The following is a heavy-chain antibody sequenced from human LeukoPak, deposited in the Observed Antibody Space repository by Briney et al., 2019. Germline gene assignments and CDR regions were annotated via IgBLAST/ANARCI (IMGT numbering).Heavy chain of an antibody. J-gene: IGHJ4*02. CDR1: GGSISTYY. CDR2: MHHSGTT. Sequence: SGTLSLTCTVSGGSISTYYWSWIRQPPGKGLEWIGYMHHSGTTNSNPSLESRLTMSIDTSKKQLSLTLSSVTAADTAVYYCAGGLQWLSFDQWGQGTLVTVSS. D-gene: IGHD6-19*01. V-gene: IGHV4-59*03. CDR3: AGGLQWLSFDQ.